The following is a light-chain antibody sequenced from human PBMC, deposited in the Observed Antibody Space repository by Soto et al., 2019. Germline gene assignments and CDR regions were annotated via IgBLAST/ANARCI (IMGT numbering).Light chain of an antibody. Sequence: QSVLTQPPSVSGAPGQRVTISCTGSSSNIGAGYDVHWYQQLPGTAPNLLIYGNSNRPSGVPDRFSGSKSGTSASLAITGLQAEDEADYYCQSYDSSLNVVFGGGTQLTVL. CDR3: QSYDSSLNVV. CDR1: SSNIGAGYD. CDR2: GNS. V-gene: IGLV1-40*01. J-gene: IGLJ2*01.